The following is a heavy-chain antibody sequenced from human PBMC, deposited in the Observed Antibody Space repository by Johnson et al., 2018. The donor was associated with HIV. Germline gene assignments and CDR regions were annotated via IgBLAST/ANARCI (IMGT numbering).Heavy chain of an antibody. D-gene: IGHD6-25*01. CDR3: ARFGMGSSGDAFDI. J-gene: IGHJ3*02. Sequence: VHLVESGGGVVQPGRSLRLSCAASGFTFSSYAMHWVRQAPGKGLEWVAVISYDGSNKYYADSVKGRFTISRDNSKNSLYLQMNSLRAEDTAVYYCARFGMGSSGDAFDIWGQGTLVTVSS. V-gene: IGHV3-30-3*01. CDR2: ISYDGSNK. CDR1: GFTFSSYA.